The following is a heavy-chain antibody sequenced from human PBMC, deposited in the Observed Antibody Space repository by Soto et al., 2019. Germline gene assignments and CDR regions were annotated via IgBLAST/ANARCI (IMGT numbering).Heavy chain of an antibody. Sequence: SETLSLTCTVSCGSISSYYWSWIRQPPGKGLEWIAYIYYSGSTNYNPSLKSRVAISGDTSKNQFSLKLSSVTAADTAVYYCARTVIGGFDYWGQGILVTVSS. J-gene: IGHJ4*02. CDR3: ARTVIGGFDY. CDR2: IYYSGST. CDR1: CGSISSYY. D-gene: IGHD3-16*02. V-gene: IGHV4-59*01.